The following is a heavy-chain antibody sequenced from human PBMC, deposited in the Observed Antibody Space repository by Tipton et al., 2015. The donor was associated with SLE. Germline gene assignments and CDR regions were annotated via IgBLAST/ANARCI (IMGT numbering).Heavy chain of an antibody. CDR1: GFTFSNYG. J-gene: IGHJ6*02. CDR2: IWYDGSNK. D-gene: IGHD1-26*01. Sequence: SLRLSCAASGFTFSNYGMHWVRQAPGKGLEWVAVIWYDGSNKYYADSVKGRFTISRDNSKNTLYLQMNSLRAEDTVVYYCAKDGGSYHYYGMDVWGQGTTVTVSS. CDR3: AKDGGSYHYYGMDV. V-gene: IGHV3-30*18.